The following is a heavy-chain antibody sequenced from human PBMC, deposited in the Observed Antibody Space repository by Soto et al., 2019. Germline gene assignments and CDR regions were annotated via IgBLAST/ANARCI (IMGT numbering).Heavy chain of an antibody. J-gene: IGHJ4*02. V-gene: IGHV4-30-4*01. CDR1: GGSISRGDYK. D-gene: IGHD2-2*02. CDR3: ARSDTYVPFEY. CDR2: IYYSGYN. Sequence: QVQLQESGPGLVKPSQTLSLTCTVSGGSISRGDYKWSWIRQPPGKGLEWIGYIYYSGYNYNNPSLKSRVTMSVDTSKNPVSPKLSSVTAADTAVYDCARSDTYVPFEYWGQGTLVTVSS.